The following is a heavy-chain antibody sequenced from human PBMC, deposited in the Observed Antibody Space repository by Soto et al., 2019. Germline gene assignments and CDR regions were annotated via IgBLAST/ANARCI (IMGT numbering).Heavy chain of an antibody. CDR1: GGTFSSYA. D-gene: IGHD2-21*02. J-gene: IGHJ6*02. CDR3: ARKIVVVSAAGYYYYGRDV. V-gene: IGHV1-69*01. CDR2: ISPIFGTA. Sequence: QGQLVQSGPEVKKPGSSVKVYCQASGGTFSSYAISWVRQAPGHELEWMGGISPIFGTANYAQKFQGRVTITADESTSTAYMELSRLRSAETAVYYCARKIVVVSAAGYYYYGRDVWGQGTTVTVSS.